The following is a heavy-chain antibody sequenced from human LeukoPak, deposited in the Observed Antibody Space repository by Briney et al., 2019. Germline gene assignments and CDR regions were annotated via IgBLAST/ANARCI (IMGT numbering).Heavy chain of an antibody. V-gene: IGHV3-64D*09. D-gene: IGHD1-1*01. CDR2: ISSNGGSS. CDR1: GFTFSAYA. Sequence: GGSLRLSCSASGFTFSAYAMYWVPQAPGKGLEYVSGISSNGGSSFYADSVKGRFTISRDNSNNTLYLQMSSLRAEDTAVYYCVKITSVTGGDCWGQGTRLTVSS. J-gene: IGHJ4*02. CDR3: VKITSVTGGDC.